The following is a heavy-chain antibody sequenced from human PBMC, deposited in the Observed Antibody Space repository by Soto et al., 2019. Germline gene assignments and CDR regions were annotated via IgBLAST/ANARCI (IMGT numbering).Heavy chain of an antibody. J-gene: IGHJ5*02. CDR1: GGSISSGGYY. D-gene: IGHD3-3*01. CDR2: IYYSGFT. Sequence: SETLSLTCTVSGGSISSGGYYWSWIRQHPGKGLDPQHPGKGLEWIGYIYYSGFTYYNPSLKSRVTISVDKSKNQFSLKLSSVTAADTAVYYCARSISPWGQGTLVT. V-gene: IGHV4-31*03. CDR3: ARSISP.